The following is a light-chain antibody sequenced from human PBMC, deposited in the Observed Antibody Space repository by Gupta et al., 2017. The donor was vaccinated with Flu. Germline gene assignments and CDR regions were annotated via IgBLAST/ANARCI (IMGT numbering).Light chain of an antibody. CDR3: MQAIHCPIT. V-gene: IGKV2-28*01. J-gene: IGKJ5*01. Sequence: VTPGERSSMYGRSSQSRLHSSVYNYLDWFLQKPGHSPQLLIYLGSSRASGIPDRFSGSGSGTDFTLNISRVEAEDVGVYYCMQAIHCPITFGHGTRLEIK. CDR1: QSRLHSSVYNY. CDR2: LGS.